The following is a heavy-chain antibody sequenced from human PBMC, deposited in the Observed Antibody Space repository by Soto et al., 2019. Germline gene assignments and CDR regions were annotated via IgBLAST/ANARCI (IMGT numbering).Heavy chain of an antibody. Sequence: SVKVSCKXSGGTFSSYAISWVRQAPGQGLEWMGGIIPIFGTANYAQKFQGRVTITADESTSTAYMELSSLRSEDTAVYYCARQKYSSPYYYYGMDVWGQGTTVTVSS. CDR1: GGTFSSYA. V-gene: IGHV1-69*13. D-gene: IGHD6-6*01. CDR2: IIPIFGTA. CDR3: ARQKYSSPYYYYGMDV. J-gene: IGHJ6*02.